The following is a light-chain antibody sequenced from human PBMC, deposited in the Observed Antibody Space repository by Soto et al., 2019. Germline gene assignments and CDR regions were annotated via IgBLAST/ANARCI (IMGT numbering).Light chain of an antibody. J-gene: IGLJ1*01. Sequence: QSALTQPPSASGSPGQSLTISCTGTSSGGVYYNYVSWYQQHPGKAPKLIIYEVSKRPSGVPDRFSGSKSGSTASLTVSGLQAEDEADYYCTSYVGNNNFNIFGPGTKVTVL. CDR3: TSYVGNNNFNI. V-gene: IGLV2-8*01. CDR2: EVS. CDR1: SSGGVYYNY.